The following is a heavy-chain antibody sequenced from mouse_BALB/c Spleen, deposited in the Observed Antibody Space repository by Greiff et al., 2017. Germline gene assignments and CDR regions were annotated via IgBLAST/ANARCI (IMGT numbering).Heavy chain of an antibody. V-gene: IGHV2-6-7*01. Sequence: VKLMESGPGLVAPSQSLSITCTVSGFSLTGYGVNWVRQPPGKGLEWLGMIWGDGSTDYNSALKSRLSISKDNSKSQVFLKMNSLQTDDTARYYCARDHGYYPDYYAMDYWGQGTSVTVSS. D-gene: IGHD2-3*01. CDR3: ARDHGYYPDYYAMDY. CDR1: GFSLTGYG. CDR2: IWGDGST. J-gene: IGHJ4*01.